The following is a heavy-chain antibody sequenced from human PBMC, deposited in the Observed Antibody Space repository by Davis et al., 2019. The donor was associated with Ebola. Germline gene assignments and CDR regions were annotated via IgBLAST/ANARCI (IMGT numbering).Heavy chain of an antibody. J-gene: IGHJ6*02. CDR3: TRGAPYFMDV. CDR2: IRSKANSYAT. Sequence: GESLKISCAVSGFTVSSNYMSWVRQAPGKGLEWVGRIRSKANSYATAYAASVKGRFTISRDDSKNTAYLQMNSLKTEDTAVYYCTRGAPYFMDVWGQGTTVTVSS. V-gene: IGHV3-73*01. CDR1: GFTVSSNY. D-gene: IGHD2/OR15-2a*01.